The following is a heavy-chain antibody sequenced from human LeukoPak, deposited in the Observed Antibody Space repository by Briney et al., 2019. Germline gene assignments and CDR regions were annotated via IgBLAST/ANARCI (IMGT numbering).Heavy chain of an antibody. CDR1: GLTLSIYS. V-gene: IGHV3-30*03. CDR3: ARDTNVYDSSGSPIDY. Sequence: GGSLRLSCAASGLTLSIYSMNWVRQAPGKGLEWVAVISYDGSNKYYADSVKGRFTISRDNSKNTLYLQMNSLRAEDTAVYYCARDTNVYDSSGSPIDYWGQGTLVTVSS. D-gene: IGHD3-22*01. CDR2: ISYDGSNK. J-gene: IGHJ4*02.